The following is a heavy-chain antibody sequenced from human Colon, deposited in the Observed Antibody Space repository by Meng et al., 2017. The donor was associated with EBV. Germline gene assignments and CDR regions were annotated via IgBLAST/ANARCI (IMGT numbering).Heavy chain of an antibody. Sequence: QVQLQESGRGLVKPSQTLSLTCNVSGGSISSGNHYRSWIRQQQGKGLEYIGYIYYSGSTYYHPSHKSRVIISVETSKNQFSLRLNSVTAADTAVYYCASLYGDSSVWYLDLWGRGTLVTVSS. CDR1: GGSISSGNHY. CDR3: ASLYGDSSVWYLDL. V-gene: IGHV4-31*03. J-gene: IGHJ2*01. CDR2: IYYSGST. D-gene: IGHD4-17*01.